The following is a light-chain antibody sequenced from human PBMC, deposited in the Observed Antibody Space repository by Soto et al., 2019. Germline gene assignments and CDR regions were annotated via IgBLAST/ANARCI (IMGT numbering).Light chain of an antibody. CDR3: QQYGSSPPRT. V-gene: IGKV3-20*01. Sequence: EIVLTQSPGILSLSPGERATLSCRASRSVSNDFLAWYQQKPGQAPRLLIYGASTRATDVPDRFSGSGSWADFTLSISRLEPEDFAVDYCQQYGSSPPRTFGQGTKVDIK. CDR2: GAS. CDR1: RSVSNDF. J-gene: IGKJ1*01.